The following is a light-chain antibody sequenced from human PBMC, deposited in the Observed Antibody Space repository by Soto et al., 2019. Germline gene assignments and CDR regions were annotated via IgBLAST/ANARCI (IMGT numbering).Light chain of an antibody. J-gene: IGLJ1*01. CDR3: NKYTGTENV. Sequence: TLPASASETTGYSGSIARTGTSGDIGSYRCVSWYQQQPGKAPNLINYEVSERPSGVPDRSSGSNSGNTASLTLSGLQDEDEADYYSNKYTGTENVVGTETQVTV. CDR1: SGDIGSYRC. V-gene: IGLV2-8*01. CDR2: EVS.